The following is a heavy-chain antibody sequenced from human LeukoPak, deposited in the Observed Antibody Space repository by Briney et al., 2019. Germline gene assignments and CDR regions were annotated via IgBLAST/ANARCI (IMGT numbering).Heavy chain of an antibody. V-gene: IGHV3-48*03. CDR3: ARDGGDYGSGSYYAY. CDR1: GFTFSTFA. CDR2: ISSSGSTI. J-gene: IGHJ4*02. D-gene: IGHD3-10*01. Sequence: GGSLRLSCAASGFTFSTFAMIWVRQAPGKGLEWVSYISSSGSTIYYADSVKGRFTISRDNAKKSLYLRMDSLRAEDTAVYYCARDGGDYGSGSYYAYWGQGTLVTVSS.